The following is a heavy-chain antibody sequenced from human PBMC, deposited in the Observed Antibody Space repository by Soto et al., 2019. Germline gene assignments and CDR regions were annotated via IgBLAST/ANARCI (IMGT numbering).Heavy chain of an antibody. Sequence: PGGSLRLSCAASGFDVSGNYMTWVRQAPGRGLEWVSVIYSGGTTSYADSVKGRFTISRDKSKNTLYLQMNSLRAEDTAVYYCARDRERYDFWSGRWDSFDGMDVRAQRTTVTVSS. J-gene: IGHJ6*02. V-gene: IGHV3-53*01. D-gene: IGHD3-3*01. CDR2: IYSGGTT. CDR1: GFDVSGNY. CDR3: ARDRERYDFWSGRWDSFDGMDV.